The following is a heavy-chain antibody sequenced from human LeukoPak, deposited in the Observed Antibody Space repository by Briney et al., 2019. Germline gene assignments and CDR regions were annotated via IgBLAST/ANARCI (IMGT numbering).Heavy chain of an antibody. CDR1: GFPFSIYI. V-gene: IGHV3-21*01. CDR2: ISSSSSYI. D-gene: IGHD3-22*01. J-gene: IGHJ4*02. CDR3: ERDSYPYYDSSLFDY. Sequence: GGALMLSCAASGFPFSIYIMNWVRQAPARGLELVSSISSSSSYIYYVYSVKGRFSSSRDKANNSLYLQMNSRRAEDTAVYYCERDSYPYYDSSLFDYWGQGTLVTVSS.